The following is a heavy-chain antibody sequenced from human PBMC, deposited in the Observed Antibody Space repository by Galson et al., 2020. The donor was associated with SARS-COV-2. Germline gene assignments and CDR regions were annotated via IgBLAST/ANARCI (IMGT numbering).Heavy chain of an antibody. Sequence: SVKVSCKASGGTFSSYAISWVRQAPGQGLEWLGGIIPIFGTANYAQKFQGRVTITADESTSTAYMELSSLRSEDTAVYYCARGDPGNEHLGELSGPYFDYWGQGTLVTVSS. J-gene: IGHJ4*02. D-gene: IGHD3-16*02. CDR1: GGTFSSYA. CDR2: IIPIFGTA. CDR3: ARGDPGNEHLGELSGPYFDY. V-gene: IGHV1-69*13.